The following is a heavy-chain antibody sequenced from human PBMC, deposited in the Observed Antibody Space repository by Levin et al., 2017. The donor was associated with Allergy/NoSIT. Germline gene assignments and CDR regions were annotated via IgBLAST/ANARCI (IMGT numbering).Heavy chain of an antibody. D-gene: IGHD1-26*01. CDR1: RFSISSYA. Sequence: GASVKVSCAVSRFSISSYAMSWVRQAPGKGLEWVSTISETGSGTYYVDSVKGRFSISRDRSKNTLFLQMNSLRAEDTAVYYCARNSGSYYFGAFDIWGQGTMVTVSS. J-gene: IGHJ3*02. CDR3: ARNSGSYYFGAFDI. V-gene: IGHV3-23*01. CDR2: ISETGSGT.